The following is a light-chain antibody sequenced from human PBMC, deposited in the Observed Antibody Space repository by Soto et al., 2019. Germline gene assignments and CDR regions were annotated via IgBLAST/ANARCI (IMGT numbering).Light chain of an antibody. CDR3: MQALQTPLT. Sequence: DIVMTQSPLSLPVTPGEPASISCRSSQSLLHSNAYNYLDWYLQKPGQSPQLLIYLGSNRASGVPDRVSGRGLGTDFKIKISRVEAEDVGVYYCMQALQTPLTFGGGTKVEIK. V-gene: IGKV2-28*01. J-gene: IGKJ4*01. CDR1: QSLLHSNAYNY. CDR2: LGS.